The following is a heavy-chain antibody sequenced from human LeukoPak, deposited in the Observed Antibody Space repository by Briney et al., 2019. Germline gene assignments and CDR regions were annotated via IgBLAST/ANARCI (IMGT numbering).Heavy chain of an antibody. D-gene: IGHD5-12*01. J-gene: IGHJ4*02. CDR1: GINFRGYW. V-gene: IGHV3-7*01. CDR3: ARDLGHTGYDLYDY. CDR2: MKQDGSEK. Sequence: GGSLRLSCAVPGINFRGYWIAWVRQAPGKGLEWVANMKQDGSEKNYVDSVKGRFTISRDNAKNSLYLEMNSLRVEDTAVYYCARDLGHTGYDLYDYWGQGTLVTVSS.